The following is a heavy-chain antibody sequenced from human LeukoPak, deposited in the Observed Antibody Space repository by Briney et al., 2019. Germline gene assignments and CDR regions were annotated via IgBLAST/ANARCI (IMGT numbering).Heavy chain of an antibody. J-gene: IGHJ4*02. V-gene: IGHV3-7*01. CDR3: ARAPGHMGFFDY. CDR1: GFTFSSFW. Sequence: PGGSLRLSCAASGFTFSSFWMSWVRQAPGRGLEWVATIRQDGSQKYYLDSVKGRFTISRDNAKNSLYLQMNSLRAEDTAVYYCARAPGHMGFFDYWGQGSLVTVSS. CDR2: IRQDGSQK. D-gene: IGHD2-21*01.